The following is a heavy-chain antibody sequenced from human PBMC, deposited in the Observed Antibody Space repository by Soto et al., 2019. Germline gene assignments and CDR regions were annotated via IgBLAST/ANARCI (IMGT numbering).Heavy chain of an antibody. CDR1: GYTLTSYD. J-gene: IGHJ4*02. V-gene: IGHV1-46*01. Sequence: ASVKVSFRASGYTLTSYDIHWVRQAPGQRLEWMGMINPNSGSTNYAQKIQGRVTLTRDTSTSTVYMELSSLRSEDTALYYCAKDWGFSGYDHFDYWGQGTLVTVSS. CDR2: INPNSGST. D-gene: IGHD5-12*01. CDR3: AKDWGFSGYDHFDY.